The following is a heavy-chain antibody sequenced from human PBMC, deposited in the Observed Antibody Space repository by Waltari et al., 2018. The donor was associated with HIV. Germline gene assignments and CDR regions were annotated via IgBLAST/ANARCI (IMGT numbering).Heavy chain of an antibody. CDR3: ARQRAIFGVVTVDAFDI. Sequence: EVQLVQSGAEVKKPGESLKISCKGSGYSFTRYWIGWGRQLPGKGLEWMGIIYPGDSDTRYSPSFQGQVTISADKSISTAYLQWSSLNASDTAMYYCARQRAIFGVVTVDAFDIWGQGTMVTVSS. V-gene: IGHV5-51*01. D-gene: IGHD3-3*01. CDR1: GYSFTRYW. J-gene: IGHJ3*02. CDR2: IYPGDSDT.